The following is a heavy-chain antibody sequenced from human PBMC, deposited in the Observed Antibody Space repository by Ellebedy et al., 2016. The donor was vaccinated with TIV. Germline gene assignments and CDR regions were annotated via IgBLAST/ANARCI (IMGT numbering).Heavy chain of an antibody. CDR3: ARGPLGRSDSSGYPFDY. CDR2: IYYSGST. Sequence: SETLSLTXTVSGGSISSYYWSWIRQPPGKGLEWIGYIYYSGSTNYNPSLKSRVTISVDTSKNQFSLKLSSVTAADTAVYYCARGPLGRSDSSGYPFDYWGQGTLVTVSS. V-gene: IGHV4-59*01. CDR1: GGSISSYY. D-gene: IGHD3-22*01. J-gene: IGHJ4*02.